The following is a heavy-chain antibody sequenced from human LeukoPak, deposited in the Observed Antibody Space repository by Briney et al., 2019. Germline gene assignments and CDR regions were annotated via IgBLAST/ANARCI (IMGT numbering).Heavy chain of an antibody. V-gene: IGHV1-2*02. CDR3: AREVRYTRHFDS. D-gene: IGHD3-16*02. Sequence: RRAAVKVSCKASGYTFTAYFIHWVRQPPGQGPAWMGWINPNNGGTTSAQRFQARVTMTRDTSISTVHMKVSRVRSDDTAMYYCAREVRYTRHFDSWGQGTLVTVSS. J-gene: IGHJ4*02. CDR2: INPNNGGT. CDR1: GYTFTAYF.